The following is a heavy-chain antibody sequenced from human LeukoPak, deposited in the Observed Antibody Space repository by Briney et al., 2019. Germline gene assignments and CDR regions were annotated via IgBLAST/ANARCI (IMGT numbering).Heavy chain of an antibody. J-gene: IGHJ3*02. CDR3: AKGYYDSSGYYYGDAFAI. D-gene: IGHD3-22*01. V-gene: IGHV3-23*01. CDR1: GGSISSSN. CDR2: ISGSGGST. Sequence: ETLSLTCAVSGGSISSSNWWSWVRQAPGKGLEWVPVISGSGGSTYYADSVKGRFTISRDNSKNTLYLQMNSLRAEDTAVYYCAKGYYDSSGYYYGDAFAIWGQGTVVTVSS.